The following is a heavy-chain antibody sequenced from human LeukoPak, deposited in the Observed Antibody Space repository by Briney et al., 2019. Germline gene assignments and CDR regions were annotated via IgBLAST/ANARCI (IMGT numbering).Heavy chain of an antibody. D-gene: IGHD3-10*01. J-gene: IGHJ3*02. CDR2: ISWDGGST. CDR3: AKDITSGRGAFDI. V-gene: IGHV3-43*01. CDR1: GFTFDDYT. Sequence: VGSLRLSCAASGFTFDDYTMHWVRQAPGKGLEWVSLISWDGGSTYYADSVKGRFTISRDNSKNSLYLQMNSLRTEDTALYYCAKDITSGRGAFDIWGQGTMVTVSS.